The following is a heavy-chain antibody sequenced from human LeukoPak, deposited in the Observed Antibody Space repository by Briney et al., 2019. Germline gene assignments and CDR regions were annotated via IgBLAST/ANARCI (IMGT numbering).Heavy chain of an antibody. CDR2: INPSGGST. D-gene: IGHD3-10*01. J-gene: IGHJ4*02. V-gene: IGHV1-46*01. CDR3: ARDLSGSATALDY. CDR1: GYTFTNYG. Sequence: ASVKVSCKASGYTFTNYGMNWVRQAPGQGLEWMGIINPSGGSTSYAQKFQGRVTMTRDTSTSTVYMELSSLRSEDTAVYYCARDLSGSATALDYWGQGTLVTVSS.